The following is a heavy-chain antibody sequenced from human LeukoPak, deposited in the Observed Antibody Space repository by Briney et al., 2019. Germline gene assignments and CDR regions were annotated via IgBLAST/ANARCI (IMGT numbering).Heavy chain of an antibody. CDR2: IRSKGNSYTT. J-gene: IGHJ4*02. CDR3: TRDGGEVPRGTYYFDY. D-gene: IGHD3-16*01. V-gene: IGHV3-73*01. CDR1: GFTFSGSA. Sequence: GGSLKLSCAASGFTFSGSAMHWVRQASGKGLEWVGRIRSKGNSYTTAYAGSVNGRFTISRDDSKNTAYLQMNSLKTGDTAVYYCTRDGGEVPRGTYYFDYWGQGTLVTVSS.